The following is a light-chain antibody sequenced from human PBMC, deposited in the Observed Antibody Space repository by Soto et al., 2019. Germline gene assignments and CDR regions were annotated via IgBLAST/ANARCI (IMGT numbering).Light chain of an antibody. CDR3: CSFAGGSTYV. Sequence: QSALTQPASVSGSPGQSITLSCTGTNSNIRSNKLVYRYQQHPGKDPKVMITKNSKRPSGVSKRISGSKSGNTASLTISGLQAEDEADYYCCSFAGGSTYVFGTGTKVTVL. V-gene: IGLV2-23*01. CDR1: NSNIRSNKL. CDR2: KNS. J-gene: IGLJ1*01.